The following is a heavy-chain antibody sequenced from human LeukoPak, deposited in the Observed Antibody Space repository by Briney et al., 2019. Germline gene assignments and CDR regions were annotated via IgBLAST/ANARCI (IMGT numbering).Heavy chain of an antibody. Sequence: PSETLSLTCTVSGGSISSYYWSWIRQPPGKGLEWIGYIYYSGSTNYNPSLKSRVTISVDTSKNQFSLKLSSVTAADTAVYYCARDTAMVVIPSYYYGMDVWGQGTTVTVSS. CDR1: GGSISSYY. CDR3: ARDTAMVVIPSYYYGMDV. D-gene: IGHD5-18*01. CDR2: IYYSGST. J-gene: IGHJ6*02. V-gene: IGHV4-59*01.